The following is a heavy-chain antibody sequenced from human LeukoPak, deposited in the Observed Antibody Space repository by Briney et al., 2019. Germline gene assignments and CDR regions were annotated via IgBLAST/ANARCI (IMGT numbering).Heavy chain of an antibody. V-gene: IGHV3-21*01. CDR1: GFTFSSYG. J-gene: IGHJ4*02. D-gene: IGHD3-10*01. Sequence: GGSLRLSCAASGFTFSSYGMHWVRQAPGKGLEWVSSISSSSSYIYYADSVKGRFTISRDNAKNSLYLQMNSLRAEDTAVYYCARDGAITMIRGPLDYWGQGTLVTVSS. CDR2: ISSSSSYI. CDR3: ARDGAITMIRGPLDY.